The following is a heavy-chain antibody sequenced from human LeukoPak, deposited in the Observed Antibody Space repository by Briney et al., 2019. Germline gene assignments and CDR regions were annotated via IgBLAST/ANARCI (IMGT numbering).Heavy chain of an antibody. J-gene: IGHJ4*02. V-gene: IGHV3-66*01. Sequence: GGSLRLSCAASGFTFSSYAMSWVRQAPGKGLEWVSVIYSGGNTYYADSVKGRFTISRDNSKNTLYFQVNSLRADDTAVYYCASGKPPDYWGQGTLVTVSS. CDR3: ASGKPPDY. CDR2: IYSGGNT. CDR1: GFTFSSYA. D-gene: IGHD4-23*01.